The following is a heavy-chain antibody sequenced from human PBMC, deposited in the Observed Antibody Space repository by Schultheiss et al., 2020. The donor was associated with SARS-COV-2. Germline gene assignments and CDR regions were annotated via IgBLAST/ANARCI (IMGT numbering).Heavy chain of an antibody. CDR2: INHSGST. J-gene: IGHJ5*02. Sequence: SETLSLTCAVYGGSFSGYYWSWIRQPPGKGLEWIGEINHSGSTNYNPSLKSRVTISVDTSKNQFSLKLSSVTAADTAVYYCARGVTVHRRGYCSSTSCYFGWFDPWGQGTLVTVSS. D-gene: IGHD2-2*03. V-gene: IGHV4-34*01. CDR1: GGSFSGYY. CDR3: ARGVTVHRRGYCSSTSCYFGWFDP.